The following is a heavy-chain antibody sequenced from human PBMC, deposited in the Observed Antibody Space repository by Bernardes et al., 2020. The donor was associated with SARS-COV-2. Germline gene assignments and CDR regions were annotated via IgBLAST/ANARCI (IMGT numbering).Heavy chain of an antibody. D-gene: IGHD6-13*01. CDR3: ARDHQEAAGYYYYGMDV. J-gene: IGHJ6*02. Sequence: GGSLRLSCAASGFTFSDYYMSWIRQAPGKGLEWVSYISSSGSTIYYADSVKGRFTISRDNAKNSLYLQMNSLRAEDTAVYYCARDHQEAAGYYYYGMDVWGQGTTVTVSS. CDR1: GFTFSDYY. V-gene: IGHV3-11*01. CDR2: ISSSGSTI.